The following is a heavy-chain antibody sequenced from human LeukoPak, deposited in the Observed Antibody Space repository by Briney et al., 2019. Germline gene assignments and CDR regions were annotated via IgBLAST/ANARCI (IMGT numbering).Heavy chain of an antibody. CDR3: ARDSVTIFAGRGAFDI. D-gene: IGHD3-3*01. J-gene: IGHJ3*02. CDR2: INHSGST. CDR1: GGSFSGYY. Sequence: SETLSLTCAVYGGSFSGYYWSWIRQPPGKGLEWIGEINHSGSTNYNPSLKSRVTISVDTSKNQFSLKLSSVTAEDTAVYYCARDSVTIFAGRGAFDIWGQGTMVTVSS. V-gene: IGHV4-34*01.